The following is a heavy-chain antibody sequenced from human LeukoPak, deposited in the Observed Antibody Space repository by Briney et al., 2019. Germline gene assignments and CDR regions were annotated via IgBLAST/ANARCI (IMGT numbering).Heavy chain of an antibody. V-gene: IGHV1-2*02. CDR1: GYTFSDHY. Sequence: ASVKVSCKASGYTFSDHYMHWVRQAPGQGLEWMGWINPHSGGTNYAQKFQGRVTMTRDTSISTAYMELSRLRSDDTAMYYCARAPSSTSGTTFGYWGRGTLVTVSS. D-gene: IGHD1-1*01. CDR2: INPHSGGT. CDR3: ARAPSSTSGTTFGY. J-gene: IGHJ4*02.